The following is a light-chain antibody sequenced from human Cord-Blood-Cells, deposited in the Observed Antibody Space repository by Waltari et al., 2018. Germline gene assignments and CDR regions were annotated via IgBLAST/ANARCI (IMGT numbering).Light chain of an antibody. CDR3: SSYAGSNNYV. J-gene: IGLJ1*01. CDR1: SSDGCGYHS. V-gene: IGLV2-8*01. Sequence: QSALTQPPSASGSPGQSVTISCTGTSSDGCGYHSVSWYQQHPGKAPKLMIYEVSKRPSGVPDRFSGSKSGNTASLTVSGLQAEDEADYYCSSYAGSNNYVFGTGTKVTVL. CDR2: EVS.